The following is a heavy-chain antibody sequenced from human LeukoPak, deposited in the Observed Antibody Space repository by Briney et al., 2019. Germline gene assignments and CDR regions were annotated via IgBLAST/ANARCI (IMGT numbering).Heavy chain of an antibody. Sequence: GGSLRLSCAASGFTVSSNYMSWVRQAPWKGLELVSVMFTNGDTNYADSVKGRFTISRDSFKNTLYLQMSSLRAEDTAVYFCARRHYDRTGYYYVDWGQGTLVTVSS. CDR3: ARRHYDRTGYYYVD. D-gene: IGHD3-22*01. V-gene: IGHV3-66*04. CDR2: MFTNGDT. CDR1: GFTVSSNY. J-gene: IGHJ4*02.